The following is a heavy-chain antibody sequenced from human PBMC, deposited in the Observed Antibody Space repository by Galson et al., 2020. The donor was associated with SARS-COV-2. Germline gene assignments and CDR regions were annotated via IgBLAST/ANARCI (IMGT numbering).Heavy chain of an antibody. CDR2: XXXXGDT. J-gene: IGHJ1*01. D-gene: IGHD6-19*01. CDR3: AKEAGTGWATDYFQH. Sequence: GGSLRLSCVTSGFTFNNYAMXXXXXXXXXXLXXXXXXXXXGDTYYADSVEGRFTISRDNLRNTLSLEMNSLRVDDTALYYCAKEAGTGWATDYFQHWGKGTLVTVSS. V-gene: IGHV3-23*01. CDR1: GFTFNNYA.